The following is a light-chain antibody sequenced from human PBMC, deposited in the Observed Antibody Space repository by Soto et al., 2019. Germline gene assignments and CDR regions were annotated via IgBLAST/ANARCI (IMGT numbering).Light chain of an antibody. CDR1: QSIRNY. Sequence: EIVLTQSPATLSLSPGERATLSCRASQSIRNYLAWYQQKPGQAPRLLIYDASNRATGIPARFSGSGSGTDFTLSISSLEPEDVAVYYCQQRSDWPLTFGGGTKV. CDR3: QQRSDWPLT. J-gene: IGKJ4*01. CDR2: DAS. V-gene: IGKV3-11*01.